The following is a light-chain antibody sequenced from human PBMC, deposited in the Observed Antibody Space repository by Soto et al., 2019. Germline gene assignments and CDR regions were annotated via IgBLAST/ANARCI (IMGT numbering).Light chain of an antibody. J-gene: IGKJ4*01. V-gene: IGKV3-15*01. CDR2: GAS. CDR3: QQYHYWPLLT. CDR1: QSVSSD. Sequence: EIVMTQSPATLSVSPGERATLSCRASQSVSSDLAWYQQKPGQAPRLLIYGASARATGIPARFSGSGSGTEFTLTISSLQSEDFAVYFCQQYHYWPLLTFGGGTKVDIK.